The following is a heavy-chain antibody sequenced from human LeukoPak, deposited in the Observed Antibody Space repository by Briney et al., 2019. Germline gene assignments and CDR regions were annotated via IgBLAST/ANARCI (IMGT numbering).Heavy chain of an antibody. V-gene: IGHV3-30*18. Sequence: PGGSLRLSCAASGFTFSSYGMHWVRQAPGKGLEWVAIISNDGSNKHYADSVKGRFTVSRDNSENTLYLQMNSLRAEDTAMYYCAKRIAGSATGVWWYLDLWGRGTLVTVPS. CDR2: ISNDGSNK. CDR1: GFTFSSYG. D-gene: IGHD6-13*01. J-gene: IGHJ2*01. CDR3: AKRIAGSATGVWWYLDL.